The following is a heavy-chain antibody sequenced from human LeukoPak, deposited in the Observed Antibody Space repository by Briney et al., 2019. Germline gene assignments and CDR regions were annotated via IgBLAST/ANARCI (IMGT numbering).Heavy chain of an antibody. D-gene: IGHD6-19*01. V-gene: IGHV3-53*01. J-gene: IGHJ5*02. Sequence: PGGSLRLSCAASGFTVSTNYMSWVRQAPGKGLEWVSVIYSDGRTYYADSVKGRFTISRDNSKNTLYLQVNSLRAEDTAVYYCAKGDSSGWLNWFDPWGRGTLVTVSS. CDR2: IYSDGRT. CDR1: GFTVSTNY. CDR3: AKGDSSGWLNWFDP.